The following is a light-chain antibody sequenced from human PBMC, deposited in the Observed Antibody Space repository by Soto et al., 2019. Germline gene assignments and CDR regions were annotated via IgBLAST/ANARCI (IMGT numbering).Light chain of an antibody. J-gene: IGKJ3*01. V-gene: IGKV3-20*01. CDR1: QSVSSSY. CDR3: QQYGSSPFT. CDR2: GAS. Sequence: EIVLTQSPGTLSLSPGERATLSCRASQSVSSSYLAWYQQKPGQAPRLLIYGASSRATGIPDRFSVSGSGTNFTLTITTLEPEDFAVYYCQQYGSSPFTFGPGTKVYIK.